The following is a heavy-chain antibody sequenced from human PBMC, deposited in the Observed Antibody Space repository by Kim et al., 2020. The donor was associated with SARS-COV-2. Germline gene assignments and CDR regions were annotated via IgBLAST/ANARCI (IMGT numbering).Heavy chain of an antibody. D-gene: IGHD2-15*01. CDR1: GYTFTSYG. V-gene: IGHV1-18*01. CDR3: ARMVGYCSGGSCDSGWYYYYGMDV. J-gene: IGHJ6*02. Sequence: ASVKVSCKASGYTFTSYGISWVRQAPGQGLEWMGWISAYNGNTNYAQKLQGRVTTTTDTSTSTAYMELRSLRSDDTAVYYCARMVGYCSGGSCDSGWYYYYGMDVWGQGTTVTVSS. CDR2: ISAYNGNT.